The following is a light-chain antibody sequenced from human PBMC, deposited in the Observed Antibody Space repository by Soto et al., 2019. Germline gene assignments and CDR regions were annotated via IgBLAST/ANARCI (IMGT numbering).Light chain of an antibody. CDR3: NSYTRSTKYV. J-gene: IGLJ1*01. CDR2: EVT. Sequence: QYVLTQPASVSGSPGQSITVSCTGTSSDVGAYDYVSWYQHHPGKAPKLIIYEVTNRPSGVSNRFSGSKSGNTASLTISGLQAEDEADYYCNSYTRSTKYVFGTGTKVTVL. CDR1: SSDVGAYDY. V-gene: IGLV2-14*01.